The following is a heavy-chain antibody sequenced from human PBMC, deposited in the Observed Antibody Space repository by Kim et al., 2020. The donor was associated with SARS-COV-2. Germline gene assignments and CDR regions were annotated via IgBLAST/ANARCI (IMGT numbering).Heavy chain of an antibody. Sequence: LKSRVTISVDKSKNQFSLKLSSVTAADTAVYYCARYTVTTSYYYYYGMDVWGQGTTVTVSS. D-gene: IGHD4-17*01. V-gene: IGHV4-4*02. J-gene: IGHJ6*02. CDR3: ARYTVTTSYYYYYGMDV.